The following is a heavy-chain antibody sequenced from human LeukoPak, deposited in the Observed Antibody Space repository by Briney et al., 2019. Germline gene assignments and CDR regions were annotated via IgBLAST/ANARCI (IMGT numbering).Heavy chain of an antibody. D-gene: IGHD3-10*01. V-gene: IGHV3-30*04. J-gene: IGHJ4*02. CDR2: ISYDGSNK. CDR3: ASPYYYGSGSLDY. Sequence: GGSLRLSCAASGFTFSSYAMHWVRQAPGKGLGWVAVISYDGSNKYYADSVKGRFTISRDNSKNTLYLQMNSLRAEDTAVYYCASPYYYGSGSLDYWGQGTLVTVSS. CDR1: GFTFSSYA.